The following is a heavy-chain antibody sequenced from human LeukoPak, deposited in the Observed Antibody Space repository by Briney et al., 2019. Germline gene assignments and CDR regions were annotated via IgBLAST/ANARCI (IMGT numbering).Heavy chain of an antibody. CDR2: ISYDGSNK. CDR1: GFTFSSYG. J-gene: IGHJ3*02. V-gene: IGHV3-30*18. CDR3: AKGDSSGYAFDI. D-gene: IGHD3-22*01. Sequence: LSGGSLRLSCAASGFTFSSYGMHWVRQAPGKGLEWVAVISYDGSNKYYADSVKGRFTISRDNSKNTLYLQMNSLRAEDTAVYYCAKGDSSGYAFDIWGQGTMVTVSS.